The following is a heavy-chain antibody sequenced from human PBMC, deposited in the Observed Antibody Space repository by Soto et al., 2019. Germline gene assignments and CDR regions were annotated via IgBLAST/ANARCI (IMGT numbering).Heavy chain of an antibody. J-gene: IGHJ4*02. D-gene: IGHD2-15*01. CDR2: INSDGSSK. Sequence: EVQLVESGGGLFQPGGSLRLSCAASGFTFSSYWMHWVRQAPGKGLVWVSRINSDGSSKSYADSVKGRFTISRDNAKNTLYLQMNSLRAEDTAVYYCVRTSLVVAAATREDYCGQGTLVTVSS. CDR1: GFTFSSYW. V-gene: IGHV3-74*01. CDR3: VRTSLVVAAATREDY.